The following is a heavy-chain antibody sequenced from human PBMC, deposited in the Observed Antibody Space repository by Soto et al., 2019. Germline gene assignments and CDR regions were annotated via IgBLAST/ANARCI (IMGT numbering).Heavy chain of an antibody. CDR1: GFTFSNYA. J-gene: IGHJ3*02. D-gene: IGHD2-21*02. CDR3: AKDATRGSDRPDDFDI. Sequence: GGSLRLSCAASGFTFSNYAMSWVRQAPGKGLEWVSGISGSGGGTYYADSVKGRFTISRDNSKNTVYLQMNSLRAEDTAVYYCAKDATRGSDRPDDFDIWGHGTMVTVSS. V-gene: IGHV3-23*01. CDR2: ISGSGGGT.